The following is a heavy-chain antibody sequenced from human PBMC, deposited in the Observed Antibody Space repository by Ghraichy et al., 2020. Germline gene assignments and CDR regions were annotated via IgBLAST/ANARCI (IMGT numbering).Heavy chain of an antibody. J-gene: IGHJ4*02. V-gene: IGHV1-3*01. D-gene: IGHD2-2*01. Sequence: ASVKVSCKVSGNTFTSYAVHWVRQAPGQSLEWMGWINPDNGQTKFSENFQARVAITSDTSATTVYMELSSLTSEDTAVYYCGSGSVGSSSCYYWGQGTLVTVSS. CDR2: INPDNGQT. CDR3: GSGSVGSSSCYY. CDR1: GNTFTSYA.